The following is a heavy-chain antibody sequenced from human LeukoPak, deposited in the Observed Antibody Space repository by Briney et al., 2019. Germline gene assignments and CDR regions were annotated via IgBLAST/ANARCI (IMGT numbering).Heavy chain of an antibody. CDR2: ISGSGGST. Sequence: PSETLSLTCTVSGGSISSSSYYWGWVRQAPGKGLEWVSAISGSGGSTYYADSVKGRFTISRDNSKNTLYLQMNSLRAEDTAVYYCAKDLIWGQGTLVTVSS. CDR3: AKDLI. V-gene: IGHV3-23*01. D-gene: IGHD2-8*01. J-gene: IGHJ4*02. CDR1: GGSISSSSYY.